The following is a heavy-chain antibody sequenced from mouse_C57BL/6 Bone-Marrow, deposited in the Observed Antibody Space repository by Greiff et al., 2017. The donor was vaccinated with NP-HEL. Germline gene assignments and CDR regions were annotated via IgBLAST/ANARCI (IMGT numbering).Heavy chain of an antibody. Sequence: VQLKESGGDLVKPGGSLKLSCAASGFTFSSYGMSWVRQTPDKRLEWVATISSGGSYTYYPDSVKGRFTISRDNAKNTLYLQMSSLKSEDTGMYDCARHASYYYGSSHWYFEGWGTGTTVTVSS. D-gene: IGHD1-1*01. CDR3: ARHASYYYGSSHWYFEG. V-gene: IGHV5-6*01. CDR2: ISSGGSYT. CDR1: GFTFSSYG. J-gene: IGHJ1*03.